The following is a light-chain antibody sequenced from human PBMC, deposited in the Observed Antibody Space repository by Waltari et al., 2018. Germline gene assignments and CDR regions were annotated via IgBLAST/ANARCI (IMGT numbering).Light chain of an antibody. CDR2: LGS. CDR3: MQALQTPWT. Sequence: DIVMTQSPLSLPVTPGEPASISCRSSQSLLHSDGYKYLDWYLQKAGQSPQHLIYLGSNRAAGVPDRFSGSGSGTDFTLKISRVVAEDGGVYYCMQALQTPWTFGQGTKVEIK. J-gene: IGKJ1*01. V-gene: IGKV2-28*01. CDR1: QSLLHSDGYKY.